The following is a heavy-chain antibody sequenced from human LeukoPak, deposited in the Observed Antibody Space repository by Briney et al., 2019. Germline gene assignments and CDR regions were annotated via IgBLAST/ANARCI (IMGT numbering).Heavy chain of an antibody. V-gene: IGHV3-7*03. Sequence: GGSLRLSCAASGFTFSSYWMSWVRQAPGKGLEWVANIKQDGSGKYYVDSVKGRFTISRDNAKNSLYLQMNSLRAEDTAVYYCARASRYYYGSGRDYWGQGTLVTVSS. D-gene: IGHD3-10*01. J-gene: IGHJ4*02. CDR2: IKQDGSGK. CDR1: GFTFSSYW. CDR3: ARASRYYYGSGRDY.